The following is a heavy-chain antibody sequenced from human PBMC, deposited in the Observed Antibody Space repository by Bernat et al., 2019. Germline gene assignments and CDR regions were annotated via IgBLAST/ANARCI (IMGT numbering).Heavy chain of an antibody. J-gene: IGHJ3*02. Sequence: EVQLVESGGGLVQPGGSLRVSCAASGFSFSSYWMHWVRQAPGEGLVWVSCINGDGVRTRDADSVKGRFTISRENAKDTLYLQMNRLRAEDTAVYYCARGSARAWTDDAFDIWGQGTVVTVSS. CDR2: INGDGVRT. V-gene: IGHV3-74*01. CDR1: GFSFSSYW. CDR3: ARGSARAWTDDAFDI. D-gene: IGHD3/OR15-3a*01.